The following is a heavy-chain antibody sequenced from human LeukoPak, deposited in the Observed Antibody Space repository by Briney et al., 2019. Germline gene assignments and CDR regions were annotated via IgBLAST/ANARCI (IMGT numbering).Heavy chain of an antibody. CDR1: GGSMSSHY. Sequence: SETLSLTCTVSGGSMSSHYWSWIRQPPGKGLEWIGYIYYTGSTNHNPSLKSRVTISVDTSKNQFSLKLSSVTTADTAVYYCARATSWDQRNFDWPHWYLDLWGCGTLVTVSS. J-gene: IGHJ2*01. CDR2: IYYTGST. V-gene: IGHV4-59*11. CDR3: ARATSWDQRNFDWPHWYLDL. D-gene: IGHD3-9*01.